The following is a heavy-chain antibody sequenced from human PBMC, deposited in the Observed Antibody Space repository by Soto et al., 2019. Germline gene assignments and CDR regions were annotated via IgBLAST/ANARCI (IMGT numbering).Heavy chain of an antibody. CDR1: GGSISSGDYY. CDR3: ARDRDCGGDCYSNWFDP. V-gene: IGHV4-30-4*01. CDR2: IYYSGST. D-gene: IGHD2-21*02. Sequence: QVQLQESGPGLVKPSQTLSLTCTVSGGSISSGDYYWSWIRQPPGKGLEWIGYIYYSGSTYYNPSLKSRVTISVDTSKNQFSLKLSSVTAADTAVYYCARDRDCGGDCYSNWFDPWGQGTLVTVSS. J-gene: IGHJ5*02.